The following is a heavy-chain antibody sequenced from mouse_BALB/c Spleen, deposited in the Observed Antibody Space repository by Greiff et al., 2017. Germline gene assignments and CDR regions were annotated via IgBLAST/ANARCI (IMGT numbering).Heavy chain of an antibody. Sequence: EVKVVESGGGLVKPGGSLKLSCAASGFTFSSYAMSWVRQTPEKRLEWVASISSGGSTYYPDSVKGRFTISRDNARNILYLQMSSLRSEDTAMYYCAREGNGYYVYWGQGTLVTVSA. D-gene: IGHD2-3*01. CDR1: GFTFSSYA. J-gene: IGHJ3*01. CDR2: ISSGGST. V-gene: IGHV5-6-5*01. CDR3: AREGNGYYVY.